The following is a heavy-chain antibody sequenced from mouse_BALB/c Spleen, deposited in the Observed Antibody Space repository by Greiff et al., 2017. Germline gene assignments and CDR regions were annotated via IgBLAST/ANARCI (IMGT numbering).Heavy chain of an antibody. CDR3: ARDYYGSSRLVYAMDY. D-gene: IGHD1-1*01. V-gene: IGHV1S29*02. CDR1: GYTFTDYN. Sequence: VQLQQSGPELVKPGASVKISCKASGYTFTDYNMHWVKQSHGKSLEWIGYIYPYNGGTGYNQKFKSKATLTVDNSSSTAYMELRSLTSEDSAVYYCARDYYGSSRLVYAMDYWGQGTSVTVSS. J-gene: IGHJ4*01. CDR2: IYPYNGGT.